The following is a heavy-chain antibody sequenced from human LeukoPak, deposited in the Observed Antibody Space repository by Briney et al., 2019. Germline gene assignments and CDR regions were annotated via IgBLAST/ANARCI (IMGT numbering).Heavy chain of an antibody. J-gene: IGHJ6*03. Sequence: PGGSLRLSCAASGFTFSSYGMHWVRQAPGKGLEWVAVIWYGGSNKYYADSVKGRFTISRDNSKNTLYLQMNSLRAEDTAVYYCAKAEGYPKGYYMDVWGEGTTVTVSS. V-gene: IGHV3-33*08. CDR1: GFTFSSYG. CDR3: AKAEGYPKGYYMDV. D-gene: IGHD3-16*02. CDR2: IWYGGSNK.